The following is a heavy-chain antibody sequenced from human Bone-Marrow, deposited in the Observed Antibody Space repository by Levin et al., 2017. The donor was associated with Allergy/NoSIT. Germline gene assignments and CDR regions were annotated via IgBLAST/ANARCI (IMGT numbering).Heavy chain of an antibody. V-gene: IGHV1-18*01. D-gene: IGHD2-15*01. CDR3: ARDGAWSMDV. CDR1: GYTFRTYA. Sequence: AGGSLRLSCKASGYTFRTYAISWVRQAPGQGLEWLGWISIHTYYAQSLQGRVTLTTDTSTSTAYMELRSLRSDDTAVYSCARDGAWSMDVWGQGTTVTVSS. J-gene: IGHJ6*02. CDR2: ISIHT.